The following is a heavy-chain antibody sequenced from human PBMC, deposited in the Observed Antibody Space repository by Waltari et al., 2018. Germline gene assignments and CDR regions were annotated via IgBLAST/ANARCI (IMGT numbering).Heavy chain of an antibody. CDR2: INHSGST. CDR3: ARGADPSDY. J-gene: IGHJ4*02. Sequence: QVQLHEWGAGQVKPSETLSVTCTVYGGSFNGYYWSWIRQPPGKGLEWIGEINHSGSTIYNPSLKSRVTISLDTSKNQFSLRLNSVTAADTAVYYCARGADPSDYWGQGTLVTVST. CDR1: GGSFNGYY. V-gene: IGHV4-34*01.